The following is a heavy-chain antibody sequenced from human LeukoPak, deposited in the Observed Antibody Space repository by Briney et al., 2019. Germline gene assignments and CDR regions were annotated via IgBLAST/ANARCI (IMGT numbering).Heavy chain of an antibody. CDR3: ARVGPVGTDGF. Sequence: ASVKVSCKASGGSFSSYGISWVRQAPGQGLEWMGGRIPILGTTNLAQKFQGRLTITADESTSTAYMELNGLRVDDTAVYYCARVGPVGTDGFWGQGTLVTVSS. CDR1: GGSFSSYG. CDR2: RIPILGTT. D-gene: IGHD5-24*01. J-gene: IGHJ1*01. V-gene: IGHV1-69*13.